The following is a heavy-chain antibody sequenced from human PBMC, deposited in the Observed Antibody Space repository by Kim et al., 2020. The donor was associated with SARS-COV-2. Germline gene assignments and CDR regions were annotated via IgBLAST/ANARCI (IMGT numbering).Heavy chain of an antibody. Sequence: SETLSLTCAVYGGSFSGYYWSWIRQPPGKGLEWIGEINHSGSTNYNPSLKSRVTISVDTSKNQFSLKLSSVTAADTAVYYCARGVSYYGSGSPTYYRARFHFDYWGQGTLVTVSS. D-gene: IGHD3-10*01. J-gene: IGHJ4*02. V-gene: IGHV4-34*01. CDR3: ARGVSYYGSGSPTYYRARFHFDY. CDR1: GGSFSGYY. CDR2: INHSGST.